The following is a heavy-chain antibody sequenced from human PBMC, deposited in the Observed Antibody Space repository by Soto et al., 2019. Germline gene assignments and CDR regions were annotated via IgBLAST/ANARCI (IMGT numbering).Heavy chain of an antibody. D-gene: IGHD6-13*01. CDR3: ARHRRRSDNSNWFNSFDP. J-gene: IGHJ5*02. V-gene: IGHV4-39*01. Sequence: QLQLQESGPGLVKPSETLSLTCTVSGGSISSTSSYWGWIRQPPGEGLEWIVSIHYSGNTYYNSYVKGRVPVAVDTSKTHFSLTLSSVTAADTAVYYCARHRRRSDNSNWFNSFDPWGQGTLVTVSS. CDR1: GGSISSTSSY. CDR2: IHYSGNT.